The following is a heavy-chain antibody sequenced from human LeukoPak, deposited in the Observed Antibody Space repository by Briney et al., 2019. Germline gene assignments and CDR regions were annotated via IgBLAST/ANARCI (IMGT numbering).Heavy chain of an antibody. CDR1: GFTFSNYA. CDR2: ISSSGGST. V-gene: IGHV3-23*01. CDR3: AREPVGYCSGGSCNDAFDI. Sequence: GGSLRLSCAASGFTFSNYAMSWVRQPPGKGLEWVSAISSSGGSTYYPDSVTGRFTISRDNSKNTLYLQMNSLRAEDTAVYYCAREPVGYCSGGSCNDAFDIWGQGTMVTVSS. J-gene: IGHJ3*02. D-gene: IGHD2-15*01.